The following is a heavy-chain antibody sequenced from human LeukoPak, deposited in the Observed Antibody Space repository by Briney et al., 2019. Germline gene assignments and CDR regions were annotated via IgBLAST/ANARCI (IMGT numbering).Heavy chain of an antibody. Sequence: NPGGSVRLSRAVSGFTVSNAWMSWVRQAPAKGLQWVGRIKSKTDGETTDYAAPVKGRFTISRDDSKNTLYLQMNSLKTEDTAVYYCTTVYSDSSGYYFNYCDYWGQGTLVTVST. D-gene: IGHD3-22*01. CDR3: TTVYSDSSGYYFNYCDY. CDR1: GFTVSNAW. V-gene: IGHV3-15*01. J-gene: IGHJ4*02. CDR2: IKSKTDGETT.